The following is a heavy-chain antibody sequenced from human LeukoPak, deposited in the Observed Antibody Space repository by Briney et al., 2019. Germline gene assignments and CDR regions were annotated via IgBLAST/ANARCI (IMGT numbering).Heavy chain of an antibody. CDR2: ISAYNGNT. Sequence: ASVKVSCKASGYTFTSYGISWVRQAPGQGLEWMGWISAYNGNTNYAQKLQGRVTMTTDTSTSTAYMELRSLRSDDTAVYDCARGIYDFWSGPPPDDAFDIWGQGTMVTVSS. CDR3: ARGIYDFWSGPPPDDAFDI. J-gene: IGHJ3*02. D-gene: IGHD3-3*01. CDR1: GYTFTSYG. V-gene: IGHV1-18*01.